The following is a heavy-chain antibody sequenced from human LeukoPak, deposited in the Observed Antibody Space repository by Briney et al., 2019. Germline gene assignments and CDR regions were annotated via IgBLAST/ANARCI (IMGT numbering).Heavy chain of an antibody. Sequence: PSETLSLTCTVSGGSISSYYSRCIRHPPGNGLEWIGYIYYSGATNYNPSLKSRVTISVDTAKNQFSLKLNSVTAADTAVYYCARRAAAVGTYYMDVWGKGTTATVSS. D-gene: IGHD6-13*01. V-gene: IGHV4-59*01. CDR1: GGSISSYY. CDR2: IYYSGAT. J-gene: IGHJ6*03. CDR3: ARRAAAVGTYYMDV.